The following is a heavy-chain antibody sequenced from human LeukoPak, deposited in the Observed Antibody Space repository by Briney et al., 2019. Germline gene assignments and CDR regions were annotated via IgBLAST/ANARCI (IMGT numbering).Heavy chain of an antibody. CDR3: ARAGGYYYDSSGYSLDY. D-gene: IGHD3-22*01. CDR1: GGTFSSYA. CDR2: IIPILGIA. Sequence: SVKVSCKASGGTFSSYAISWVRQAPGQGLEWMGRIIPILGIANYAQKFQGRVTITADKSTSTAYMELSSLRSEDTAVYYCARAGGYYYDSSGYSLDYWGQGTLVTVSS. J-gene: IGHJ4*02. V-gene: IGHV1-69*04.